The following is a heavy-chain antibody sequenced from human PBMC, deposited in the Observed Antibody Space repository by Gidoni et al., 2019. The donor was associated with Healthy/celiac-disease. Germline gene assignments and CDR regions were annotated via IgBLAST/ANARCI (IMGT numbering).Heavy chain of an antibody. J-gene: IGHJ4*02. CDR1: GCSISSGDYY. V-gene: IGHV4-30-4*01. D-gene: IGHD2-15*01. CDR2: IYYSGST. Sequence: QVQLPESGPGLVKPSQTLSLTCTVSGCSISSGDYYWRWIRQPPGKGLEWIGYIYYSGSTYYNPSLKSRVTISVDTSKNQFSLKLSSVTAADTAVYYCARVGRWSSYYFDYWGQGTLVTVSA. CDR3: ARVGRWSSYYFDY.